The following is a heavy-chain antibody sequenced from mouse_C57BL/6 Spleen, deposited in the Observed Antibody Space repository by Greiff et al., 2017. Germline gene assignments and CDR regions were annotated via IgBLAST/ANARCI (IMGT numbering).Heavy chain of an antibody. CDR2: INPGSGGT. CDR3: ARWDGNYWYFDV. CDR1: GYAFTNYL. D-gene: IGHD2-1*01. Sequence: VQLQQSGAELVRPGTSVKVSCKASGYAFTNYLIEWVKQRPGQGLEWIGVINPGSGGTTYNEKFKGKATLTADKSSITAYMQLSSLTSEDAAVYFCARWDGNYWYFDVWGTGTTVTVSS. V-gene: IGHV1-54*01. J-gene: IGHJ1*03.